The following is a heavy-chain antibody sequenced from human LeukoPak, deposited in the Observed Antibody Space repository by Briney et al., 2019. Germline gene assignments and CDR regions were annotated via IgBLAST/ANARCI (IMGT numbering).Heavy chain of an antibody. J-gene: IGHJ3*02. Sequence: PSETLSLTCTVSGGSVSSGVYYWSWIRQPPGKGLEWIGYIYYSGSTNHNPSLKSRVTISVDTSKNQFSPKLGSVTAADTAVYYCARDRNYYDSSGYYMGRAFDIWGQGTMVTVSS. V-gene: IGHV4-61*08. CDR2: IYYSGST. CDR3: ARDRNYYDSSGYYMGRAFDI. D-gene: IGHD3-22*01. CDR1: GGSVSSGVYY.